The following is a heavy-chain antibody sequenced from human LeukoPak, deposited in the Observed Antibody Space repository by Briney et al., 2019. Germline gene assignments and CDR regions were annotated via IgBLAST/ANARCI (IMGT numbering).Heavy chain of an antibody. D-gene: IGHD3-3*01. CDR3: AREGTYYDFWSGDYYYYGMDV. J-gene: IGHJ6*02. Sequence: PGGSLRLSCAASGFTVSSYDMHWVRQATGKGLEWVSAIGTAGDTYYPGSVKGRFTISRENAKNSLYLQMNSLRAEDTAVYYCAREGTYYDFWSGDYYYYGMDVWGQGTTVTVSS. V-gene: IGHV3-13*01. CDR1: GFTVSSYD. CDR2: IGTAGDT.